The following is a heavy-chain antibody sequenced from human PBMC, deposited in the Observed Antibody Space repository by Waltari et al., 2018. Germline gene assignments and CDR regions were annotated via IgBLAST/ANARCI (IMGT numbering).Heavy chain of an antibody. D-gene: IGHD2-2*01. CDR2: IWSDGSSI. J-gene: IGHJ4*02. Sequence: QVQLVESGGGVVQPGRSLRLSCAASGFSFSTYGMHWCRQAPGKGLEWVAVIWSDGSSIHYADFVKGRFTISRDNTRNTLYLQMNSLRVEDTAMYYCVRGRGSSDYWGQGTLVSVSS. V-gene: IGHV3-33*01. CDR3: VRGRGSSDY. CDR1: GFSFSTYG.